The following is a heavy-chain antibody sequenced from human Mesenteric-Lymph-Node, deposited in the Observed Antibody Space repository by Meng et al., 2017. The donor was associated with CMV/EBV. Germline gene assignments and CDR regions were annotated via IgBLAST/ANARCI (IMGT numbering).Heavy chain of an antibody. J-gene: IGHJ4*02. CDR1: GFTFSSYA. Sequence: GESLKISCAASGFTFSSYAMSWVRRAPGKGLEWVSAISGSGGSTYYADSVKGRFTISRDNSKNTLYLQMNSLRAEDTAVYYCAKSTTYNWNYPTDYWGQGTLVTVSS. D-gene: IGHD1-7*01. CDR3: AKSTTYNWNYPTDY. CDR2: ISGSGGST. V-gene: IGHV3-23*01.